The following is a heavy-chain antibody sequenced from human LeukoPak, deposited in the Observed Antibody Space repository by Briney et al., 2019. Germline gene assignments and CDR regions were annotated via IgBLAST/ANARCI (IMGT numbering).Heavy chain of an antibody. CDR2: ISSSGSTI. CDR3: ARSPGATVTTGWFDP. D-gene: IGHD4-17*01. CDR1: GFTFSDYY. J-gene: IGHJ5*02. V-gene: IGHV3-11*04. Sequence: PGGSLRLSCAASGFTFSDYYMSWIRQAPGKGLEWVSYISSSGSTIYYADSVKGRFTISWDNAKNSLYLQMNSLRAEDTAVYYCARSPGATVTTGWFDPWGQGTLVTVSS.